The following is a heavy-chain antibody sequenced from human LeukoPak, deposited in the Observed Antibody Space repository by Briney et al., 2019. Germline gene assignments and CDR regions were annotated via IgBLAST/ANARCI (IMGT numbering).Heavy chain of an antibody. CDR3: ARRWELLLEFAFDI. CDR2: INAGNGNT. V-gene: IGHV1-3*01. J-gene: IGHJ3*02. Sequence: ASVKVSCKASGYTFTSYAMHWVRQAPGQRLEWMGWINAGNGNTKYSQKFQGRVTITRDTSASTAYMELSSLRSGGTAVYYCARRWELLLEFAFDIWGQGTMVTVSS. D-gene: IGHD1-26*01. CDR1: GYTFTSYA.